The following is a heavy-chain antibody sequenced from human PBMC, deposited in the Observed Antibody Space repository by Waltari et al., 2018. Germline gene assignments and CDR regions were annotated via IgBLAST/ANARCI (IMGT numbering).Heavy chain of an antibody. CDR3: GSAWGGGGVDY. D-gene: IGHD7-27*01. CDR1: GFTFSTHW. Sequence: EVQLVESGGYLIQPGGSLRLSCAASGFTFSTHWMHWVRQAPGKGLVWGSRIRGDGSSTSYADSVNVRFTISRDNAKNTLYLQMNSLRVEDTAVYYCGSAWGGGGVDYWGQGTLVTVSS. CDR2: IRGDGSST. V-gene: IGHV3-74*01. J-gene: IGHJ4*02.